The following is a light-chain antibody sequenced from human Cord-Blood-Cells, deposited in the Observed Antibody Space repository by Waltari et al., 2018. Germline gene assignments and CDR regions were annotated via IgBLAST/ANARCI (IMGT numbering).Light chain of an antibody. CDR3: QQYYSYPRT. CDR1: QGISSY. Sequence: ALRMTQSPSSFSASSGDRGTITCRASQGISSYLAWYQQKPGKAPKLLIYAASTLQSGVPSRFSGSGSGTDFTLTISCLQSEDFATYYCQQYYSYPRTFGPGTKVDIK. J-gene: IGKJ3*01. V-gene: IGKV1-8*01. CDR2: AAS.